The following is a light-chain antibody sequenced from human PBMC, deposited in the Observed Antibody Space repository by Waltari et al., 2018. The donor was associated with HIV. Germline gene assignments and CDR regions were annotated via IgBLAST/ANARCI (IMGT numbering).Light chain of an antibody. CDR3: GTWDSSLSAYVV. Sequence: QSVLTQPPSVSAAPGQKVTISCSGSSSNIESNYVSWYQQLPGTAPKLLIYDNNKRPSGIPDRFSGSKSGTSATLGITGLQTGDEADYYCGTWDSSLSAYVVFGGGTKLTVL. CDR1: SSNIESNY. CDR2: DNN. V-gene: IGLV1-51*01. J-gene: IGLJ2*01.